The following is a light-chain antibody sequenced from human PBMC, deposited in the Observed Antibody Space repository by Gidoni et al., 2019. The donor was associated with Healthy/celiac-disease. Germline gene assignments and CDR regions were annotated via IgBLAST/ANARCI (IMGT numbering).Light chain of an antibody. J-gene: IGLJ2*01. CDR3: QSYDSSLSASVV. CDR1: SSNIGAGYD. V-gene: IGLV1-40*01. Sequence: QSVLTQPPSVSGAPGQRVTISCTGSSSNIGAGYDVHWYQQLPGTAPKLLIYGNSNRPSGVPDQFSGSKSCTSASLAITGLQAEDEADYYCQSYDSSLSASVVFGGGTKLTVL. CDR2: GNS.